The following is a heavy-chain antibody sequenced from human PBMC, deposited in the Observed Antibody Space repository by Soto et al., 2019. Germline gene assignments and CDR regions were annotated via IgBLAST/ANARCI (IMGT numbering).Heavy chain of an antibody. J-gene: IGHJ6*03. CDR2: ISGSGGST. Sequence: EVQLLESGGGLVQPGGSLRLSCAASGFTFSSYAMSWVRQAPGQGLEWVSAISGSGGSTYYADSVTGRFTISRDNSKNTLYLQMNSLRAEDTAVYYCAKGVVPAAPYYYYYYMDVWGKGTTVTVSS. CDR3: AKGVVPAAPYYYYYYMDV. D-gene: IGHD2-2*01. CDR1: GFTFSSYA. V-gene: IGHV3-23*01.